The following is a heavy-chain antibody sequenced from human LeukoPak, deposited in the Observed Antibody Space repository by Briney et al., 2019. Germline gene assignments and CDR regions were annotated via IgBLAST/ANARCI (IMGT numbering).Heavy chain of an antibody. CDR1: GFTFDDYG. CDR3: ARARGSGYYYYFDY. V-gene: IGHV3-20*04. D-gene: IGHD3-22*01. CDR2: INWNGGST. J-gene: IGHJ4*02. Sequence: GGSLGLSCAASGFTFDDYGMSWVRQAPGKGLEWVSGINWNGGSTGYADSVKGRFTISRDNAKNSLYLQMNSLRAEGTALYYCARARGSGYYYYFDYWGQGTLVTVSS.